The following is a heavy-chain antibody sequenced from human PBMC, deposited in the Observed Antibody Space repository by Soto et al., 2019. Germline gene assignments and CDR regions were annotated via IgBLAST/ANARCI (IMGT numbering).Heavy chain of an antibody. D-gene: IGHD3-22*01. Sequence: EVQLVESGGGLVQPGGSLRLSCAASGFTFSSYWMSWVRQAPGKGLEWVANIKQDGSEKYYVDSVKGRITISRDNAKNSLYLQMNSLRAEDTAVYYCARVDSRGYYPYYHYYGMDVWGQGTTVTVSS. J-gene: IGHJ6*02. V-gene: IGHV3-7*01. CDR1: GFTFSSYW. CDR2: IKQDGSEK. CDR3: ARVDSRGYYPYYHYYGMDV.